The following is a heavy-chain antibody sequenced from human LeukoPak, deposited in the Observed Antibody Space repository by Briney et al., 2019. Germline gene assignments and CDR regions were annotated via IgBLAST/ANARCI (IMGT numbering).Heavy chain of an antibody. V-gene: IGHV3-23*01. D-gene: IGHD1-26*01. CDR1: GFTFSSYA. Sequence: GGSLRLSCAASGFTFSSYAMSWVRQAPGKGLEWVSGISSSGDSTFYGDSVKGRFTMSRDNSKNTLYLQVNSLRAEDTAVYYCAKGGKWDVTPFDYWGQGTLVTVSS. CDR3: AKGGKWDVTPFDY. J-gene: IGHJ4*02. CDR2: ISSSGDST.